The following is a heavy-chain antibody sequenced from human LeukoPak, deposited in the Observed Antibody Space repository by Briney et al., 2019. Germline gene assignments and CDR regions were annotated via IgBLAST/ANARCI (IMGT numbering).Heavy chain of an antibody. Sequence: GRSLRLSCAASGFTFSSYGMHWVRQAPGKGLGWVAVISYDGSNKYYADSVKGRFTISRDNSKNTLYLQMNSLRAEDTAVYYCAKDMNYPLRYFDWLFEYWGQGTLVTVSS. J-gene: IGHJ4*02. CDR1: GFTFSSYG. D-gene: IGHD3-9*01. V-gene: IGHV3-30*18. CDR2: ISYDGSNK. CDR3: AKDMNYPLRYFDWLFEY.